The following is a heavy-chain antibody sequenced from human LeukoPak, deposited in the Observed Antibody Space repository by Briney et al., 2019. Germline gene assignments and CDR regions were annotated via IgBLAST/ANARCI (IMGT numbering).Heavy chain of an antibody. V-gene: IGHV4-59*12. CDR3: ASGTTVTNFAY. CDR1: GGSINGYY. J-gene: IGHJ4*02. Sequence: ETLSLTCTVSGGSINGYYWSWIRQPPGKGMEWIGYIYHSGSTYYNPSLTSRVTISVDRSKNQFSLKLSSVTAADTAVYYCASGTTVTNFAYWGQGTLVTVSS. D-gene: IGHD4-17*01. CDR2: IYHSGST.